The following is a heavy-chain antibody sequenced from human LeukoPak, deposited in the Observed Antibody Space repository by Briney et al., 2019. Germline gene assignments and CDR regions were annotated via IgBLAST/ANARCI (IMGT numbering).Heavy chain of an antibody. CDR2: IYHSGST. CDR1: GGSISSSNW. J-gene: IGHJ6*02. CDR3: ARDLLRFGGVSVGMDV. D-gene: IGHD3-16*01. Sequence: PPGTLSLTCAVSGGSISSSNWWSWVRQPPGKGLEWIGEIYHSGSTNYNPSLKSRVTISVDKSKNQFSLKLSSVTAADTAVYYCARDLLRFGGVSVGMDVWGQGTTVTVSS. V-gene: IGHV4-4*03.